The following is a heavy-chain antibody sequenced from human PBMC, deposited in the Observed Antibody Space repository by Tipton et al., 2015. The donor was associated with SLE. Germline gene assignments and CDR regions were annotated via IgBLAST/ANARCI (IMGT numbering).Heavy chain of an antibody. D-gene: IGHD3-16*01. CDR1: GGSVYSSLYY. CDR3: ARDGGISNTDAFDI. J-gene: IGHJ3*02. Sequence: LRLSCTVSGGSVYSSLYYWGWIRQPPGKGLESIGTIYYSGSTSYNPSLKSRVTISVDRSKNQFSLQLNSVTAADTAVYYCARDGGISNTDAFDIWGPGTMVIVSS. V-gene: IGHV4-39*07. CDR2: IYYSGST.